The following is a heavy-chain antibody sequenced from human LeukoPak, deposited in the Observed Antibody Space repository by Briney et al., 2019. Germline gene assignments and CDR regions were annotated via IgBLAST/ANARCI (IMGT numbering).Heavy chain of an antibody. J-gene: IGHJ4*02. D-gene: IGHD3-22*01. CDR2: ISGGGDTT. CDR1: GFTFSNNG. V-gene: IGHV3-23*01. Sequence: GGSLRLSCAASGFTFSNNGMSWVRQPPGRGLEWDSGISGGGDTTYYAESVKGRFTISRDNSKNTLFLQMNSLTAEDTAVYYCAKTNGYYDYWGQGTLVAVSS. CDR3: AKTNGYYDY.